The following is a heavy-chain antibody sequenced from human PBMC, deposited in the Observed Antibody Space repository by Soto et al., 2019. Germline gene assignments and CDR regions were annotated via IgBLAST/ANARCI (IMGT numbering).Heavy chain of an antibody. CDR2: MNPNSGTT. D-gene: IGHD2-2*01. V-gene: IGHV1-8*01. CDR1: GYTFTSYD. Sequence: ASVKVSCKASGYTFTSYDINWVRQATGQGLEWMGGMNPNSGTTSYAQKFQGRVTMTTNNSISTAYMELSSLRSEDTAVYYCGRGYCSSTSCYDFDYWGQGPLVTVSS. J-gene: IGHJ4*02. CDR3: GRGYCSSTSCYDFDY.